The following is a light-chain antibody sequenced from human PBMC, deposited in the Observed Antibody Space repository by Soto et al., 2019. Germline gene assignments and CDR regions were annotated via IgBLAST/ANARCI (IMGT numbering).Light chain of an antibody. Sequence: QSVLTQPPSVSAAPGQKVTISCSGSSSNIGNNYVSWYQQLPGTAPKLHIYDDNQRPSGIPDRFSGSRSGTSATLGITGLQTGDEADYYCGTWDTSLSAGRVFGGGTKLTVL. CDR3: GTWDTSLSAGRV. CDR1: SSNIGNNY. V-gene: IGLV1-51*01. CDR2: DDN. J-gene: IGLJ3*02.